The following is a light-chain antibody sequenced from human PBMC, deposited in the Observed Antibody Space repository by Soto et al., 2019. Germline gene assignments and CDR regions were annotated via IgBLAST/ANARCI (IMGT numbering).Light chain of an antibody. Sequence: QSALTQPRSVSGSPGQSVTISCTGTSSDVGAYNYVSWYQQHPGKAPKLMISDVSNRPSGVPDRFSGSKSGNTASLTISGLQAEDEADYYCCSYAGTYNYYVFGTGTKLTVL. CDR2: DVS. CDR3: CSYAGTYNYYV. V-gene: IGLV2-11*01. CDR1: SSDVGAYNY. J-gene: IGLJ1*01.